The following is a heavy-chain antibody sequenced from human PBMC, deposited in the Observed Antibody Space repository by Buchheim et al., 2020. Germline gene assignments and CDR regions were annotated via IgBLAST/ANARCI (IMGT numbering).Heavy chain of an antibody. V-gene: IGHV1-46*01. Sequence: QVQLVQSGAEVKKPGSSVKVSCKASGGTFSSYAISWVRQAPGQGLEWMGIINPSGGSTSYAQKFQGRVTMTRDKSTSTVYMELSSLRSEDTAVYYCAREADREYYYYGMDVWGQGTT. CDR2: INPSGGST. CDR1: GGTFSSYA. D-gene: IGHD1-14*01. J-gene: IGHJ6*02. CDR3: AREADREYYYYGMDV.